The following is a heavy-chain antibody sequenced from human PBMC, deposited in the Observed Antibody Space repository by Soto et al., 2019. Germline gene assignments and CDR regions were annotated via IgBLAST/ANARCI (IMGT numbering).Heavy chain of an antibody. CDR3: ASYRPYSSSSDRRVDYYYGMDV. D-gene: IGHD6-6*01. Sequence: GESLKISCKGSGYSFTSYWISWVRQMPGKGLEWMGRIDPSDSYTNYSPSFQGHVTISADKSISTAYLQWSSLRASDTAMYYCASYRPYSSSSDRRVDYYYGMDVWGQGTTVTVPS. J-gene: IGHJ6*02. V-gene: IGHV5-10-1*01. CDR2: IDPSDSYT. CDR1: GYSFTSYW.